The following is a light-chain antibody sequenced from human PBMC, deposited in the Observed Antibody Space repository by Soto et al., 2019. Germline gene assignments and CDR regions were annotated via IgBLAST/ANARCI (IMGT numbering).Light chain of an antibody. CDR1: QSISSW. Sequence: DIQMTQSPSTLSASVGDRVTITCRASQSISSWLAWYQQKPGKAPKLLIYDASSLESGVPSRFSGSGAGTEFTLTISSLQPDDFATYCCQQYNSYYTFGQGTKLEIK. V-gene: IGKV1-5*01. CDR2: DAS. J-gene: IGKJ2*01. CDR3: QQYNSYYT.